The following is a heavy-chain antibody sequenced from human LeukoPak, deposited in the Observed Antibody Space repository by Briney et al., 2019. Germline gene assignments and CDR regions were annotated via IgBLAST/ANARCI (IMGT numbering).Heavy chain of an antibody. V-gene: IGHV1-18*01. J-gene: IGHJ6*03. D-gene: IGHD3-3*01. CDR3: ARDYLPTRDFWSGYYYYYYYYMDV. Sequence: ASVKVSCKAPGYTFTSYGISWVRQAPGQGLEWMGWISAYNGNTNYAQKLQGRVTMTTDTSTSTAYMELRGLRSDDTAVYYCARDYLPTRDFWSGYYYYYYYYMDVWGKGTTVTVSS. CDR1: GYTFTSYG. CDR2: ISAYNGNT.